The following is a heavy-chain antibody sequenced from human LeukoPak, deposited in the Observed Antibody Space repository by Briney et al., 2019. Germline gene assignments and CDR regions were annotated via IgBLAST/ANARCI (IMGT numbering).Heavy chain of an antibody. J-gene: IGHJ4*02. Sequence: GGSLRLSCSASGFTFTSHVMHWFRQAPGKGLQDVSGISMNVQTTYYAGSVKGRFTISRDNSKNTLYVQMNSLIPEDTALYYCVREGLERRTNFDYWGQGTLVSVSS. V-gene: IGHV3-64*05. CDR3: VREGLERRTNFDY. CDR1: GFTFTSHV. CDR2: ISMNVQTT. D-gene: IGHD1-1*01.